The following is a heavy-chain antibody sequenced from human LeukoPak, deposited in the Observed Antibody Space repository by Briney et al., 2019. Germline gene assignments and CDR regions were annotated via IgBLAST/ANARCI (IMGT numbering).Heavy chain of an antibody. CDR2: ISYDGSNK. D-gene: IGHD6-13*01. Sequence: GGSLRLSCAASGFTFSRYAMHWGRQAPGKGLEWVAVISYDGSNKYYADSVKGRFTISRDNSKNTLYLQMNSLRAEDTAVYYCAKRSGNSAATSWYKWESNAFDIWGQGTMVTVSS. CDR1: GFTFSRYA. J-gene: IGHJ3*02. CDR3: AKRSGNSAATSWYKWESNAFDI. V-gene: IGHV3-30*04.